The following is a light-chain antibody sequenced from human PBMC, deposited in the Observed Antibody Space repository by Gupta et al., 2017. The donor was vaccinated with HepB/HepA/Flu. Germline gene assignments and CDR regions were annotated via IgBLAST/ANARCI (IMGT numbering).Light chain of an antibody. Sequence: VLPQSPGTLSLSPGERATLSCRASPGVDSDYLAWYQHRPGQAPRLLIYAASTRASGSPDRFSGSGSETECTLTIIRLEPEDFAVYYWQQYGTAPRCSFGQGTKVEIK. CDR2: AAS. CDR1: PGVDSDY. CDR3: QQYGTAPRCS. V-gene: IGKV3-20*01. J-gene: IGKJ2*04.